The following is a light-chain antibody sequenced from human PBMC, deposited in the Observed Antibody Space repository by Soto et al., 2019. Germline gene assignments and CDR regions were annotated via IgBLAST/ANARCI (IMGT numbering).Light chain of an antibody. CDR3: SSSTSSSTYV. J-gene: IGLJ1*01. V-gene: IGLV2-14*01. CDR2: DVS. Sequence: QSALTQPASVSGTPGQSITVSCTGSSSDIGAYKYVSWYQQRPGKAPKLMIYDVSNRPSGVSSRFGGSKSGNTASLTISGLQAEDEADYYCSSSTSSSTYVFGTGTKVTVL. CDR1: SSDIGAYKY.